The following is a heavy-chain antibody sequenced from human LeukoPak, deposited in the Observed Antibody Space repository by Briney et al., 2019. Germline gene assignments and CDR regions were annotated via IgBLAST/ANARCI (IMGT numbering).Heavy chain of an antibody. CDR3: ARVVLWSGSEYYYYTDV. Sequence: ASVKVSCKASGYTFTSYDINWVRQATGQGLEWMGWMNPNSGNTGYAQKFQGRVTMTRNTSISTAYMELSSLRSEDTAVYYCARVVLWSGSEYYYYTDVWGKGTTVTVSS. D-gene: IGHD3-3*01. J-gene: IGHJ6*03. CDR1: GYTFTSYD. CDR2: MNPNSGNT. V-gene: IGHV1-8*01.